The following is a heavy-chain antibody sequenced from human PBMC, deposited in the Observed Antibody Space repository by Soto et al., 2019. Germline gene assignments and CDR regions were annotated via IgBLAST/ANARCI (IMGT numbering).Heavy chain of an antibody. CDR3: AGGTRNYDFWSGYFRPFDY. D-gene: IGHD3-3*01. V-gene: IGHV4-34*01. CDR1: GGSFSGYY. Sequence: SETLSLTCAVYGGSFSGYYWSWIRQPPGKGLEWIGEINHSGSTNYNPSLKSRVTISLDTSKNQFSLKLSSVTAADTAVYYCAGGTRNYDFWSGYFRPFDYWGQGTLVTVSS. CDR2: INHSGST. J-gene: IGHJ4*02.